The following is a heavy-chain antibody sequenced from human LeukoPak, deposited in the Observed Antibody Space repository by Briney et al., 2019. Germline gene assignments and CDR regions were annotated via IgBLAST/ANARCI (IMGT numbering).Heavy chain of an antibody. J-gene: IGHJ4*02. CDR1: GYSFTSYW. D-gene: IGHD5-18*01. CDR3: ARLHPRGYSYEIFDY. Sequence: GESLKISCKGSGYSFTSYWIGWVRQMPGKGLEWMGIIYPGDSDTRYSPSFQGQVTISADKSISTAYLQWSSLKASDTAMYYCARLHPRGYSYEIFDYWGQGTLVTVSS. V-gene: IGHV5-51*01. CDR2: IYPGDSDT.